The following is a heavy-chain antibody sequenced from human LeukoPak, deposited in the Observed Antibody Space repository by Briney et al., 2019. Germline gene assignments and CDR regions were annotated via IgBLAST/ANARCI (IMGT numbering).Heavy chain of an antibody. CDR2: IYYSGST. D-gene: IGHD3-22*01. V-gene: IGHV4-39*07. Sequence: SETLSLTCTVSGDSINSSGYYWGWIRQPPGKGLEWIGSIYYSGSTYYNPSLKSRVTISVDTSKNQFSLKLSSVTAADTAVYYCARGVDRITMIVVVIPKRGFDYWGQGTLVTVSS. CDR1: GDSINSSGYY. CDR3: ARGVDRITMIVVVIPKRGFDY. J-gene: IGHJ4*02.